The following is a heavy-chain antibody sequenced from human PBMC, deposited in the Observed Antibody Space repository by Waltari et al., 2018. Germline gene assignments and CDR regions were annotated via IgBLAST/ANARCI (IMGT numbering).Heavy chain of an antibody. J-gene: IGHJ3*02. CDR1: GITFTNYA. V-gene: IGHV3-23*01. D-gene: IGHD6-6*01. Sequence: EVQLLASGGGLVQPGGSLRLSCVASGITFTNYAMGWVRQAPGKGLEWVSAIRGSGGTTYYADSVKGRFTISRDNSKNSLFLQMNSLRAEDTAVYYCAGYTTSSEDAFDIWGQGTMVTVSS. CDR3: AGYTTSSEDAFDI. CDR2: IRGSGGTT.